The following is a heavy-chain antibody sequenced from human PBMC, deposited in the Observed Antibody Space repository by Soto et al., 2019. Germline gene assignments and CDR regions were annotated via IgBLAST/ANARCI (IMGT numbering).Heavy chain of an antibody. CDR3: ARVTENYYYYGVDV. CDR2: ISYDGSNK. CDR1: GFTFSSYA. J-gene: IGHJ6*02. V-gene: IGHV3-30-3*01. Sequence: QVQLVESGGGVVQPGRSLRLSCEASGFTFSSYAMHWVRQAPGKGLEWVAVISYDGSNKYYADSVKGRFTISRDNSKNTLYLQMNSLREVDTAVYYCARVTENYYYYGVDVWGQGTTVTVSS.